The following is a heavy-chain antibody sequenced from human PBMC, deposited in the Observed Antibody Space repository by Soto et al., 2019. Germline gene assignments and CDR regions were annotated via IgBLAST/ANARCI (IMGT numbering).Heavy chain of an antibody. CDR1: GFTFSSYW. Sequence: PGGSLRLSCAASGFTFSSYWMHWVRQAPGKGLVWVSRINSDGSSTSYADSVKGRFTISRDNAKNTLYLQMNSLRAEDTAAYYCAREGPQYYDILTGYYKWGDYWGQGTLVTVSS. CDR2: INSDGSST. V-gene: IGHV3-74*01. CDR3: AREGPQYYDILTGYYKWGDY. J-gene: IGHJ4*02. D-gene: IGHD3-9*01.